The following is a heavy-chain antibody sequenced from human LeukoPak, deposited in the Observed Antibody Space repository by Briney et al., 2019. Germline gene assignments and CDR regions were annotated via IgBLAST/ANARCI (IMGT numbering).Heavy chain of an antibody. CDR3: ARGRMVRGVQLYYYYGMDV. CDR1: GGSFSGYY. J-gene: IGHJ6*02. D-gene: IGHD3-10*01. V-gene: IGHV4-34*01. Sequence: SQTLSLTCAVCGGSFSGYYWSWIRQPPGKGLEWIGEINHSGSTNYNPSLKSRVTISVDTSKNQFSLKLSSVTAADTAVYYCARGRMVRGVQLYYYYGMDVWGQGTTVTVSS. CDR2: INHSGST.